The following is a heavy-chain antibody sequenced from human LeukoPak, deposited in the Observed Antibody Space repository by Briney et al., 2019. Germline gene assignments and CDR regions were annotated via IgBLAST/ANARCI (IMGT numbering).Heavy chain of an antibody. CDR3: ARVTQKVTTLSWVARSGNNWFDP. J-gene: IGHJ5*02. CDR1: GYTFTSYD. V-gene: IGHV1-8*01. CDR2: MNPNSGNT. D-gene: IGHD4-17*01. Sequence: VASVKVSCKASGYTFTSYDINWVRQATGQGLEWMGWMNPNSGNTGYAQKFQGRVTMTRNTSISTAYMELSSLRSEDTAVYYCARVTQKVTTLSWVARSGNNWFDPWGQGTLVTVSS.